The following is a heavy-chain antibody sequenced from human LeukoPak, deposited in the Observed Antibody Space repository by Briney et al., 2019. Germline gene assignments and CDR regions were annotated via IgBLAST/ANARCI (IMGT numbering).Heavy chain of an antibody. CDR2: INPNSGGT. J-gene: IGHJ5*02. CDR1: GYTFTGYY. V-gene: IGHV1-2*02. D-gene: IGHD1-1*01. Sequence: ASVKVSCKASGYTFTGYYMHWVRQAPGQGLEWMGWINPNSGGTNYAQKFQGRVTMTRDTSISTAYMELSRLRSDDTAVYYCARDRRARNADRWSLDPWGQGTLVTVSS. CDR3: ARDRRARNADRWSLDP.